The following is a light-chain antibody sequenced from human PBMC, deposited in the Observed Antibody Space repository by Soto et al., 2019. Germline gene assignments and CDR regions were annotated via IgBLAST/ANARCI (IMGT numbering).Light chain of an antibody. Sequence: EILLTQCPATLSGSRGERATLSCGGSETFHSNYLAWYLQKHGQAPRLLIYGVFTRAAGIPDRFSASGSGTELTLTISSMKNEDFELYYCQQYKQWTITFGQGTRLEI. CDR1: ETFHSN. CDR3: QQYKQWTIT. CDR2: GVF. J-gene: IGKJ5*01. V-gene: IGKV3D-15*01.